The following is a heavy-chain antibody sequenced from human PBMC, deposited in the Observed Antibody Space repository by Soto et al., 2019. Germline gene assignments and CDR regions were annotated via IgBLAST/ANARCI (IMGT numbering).Heavy chain of an antibody. V-gene: IGHV3-23*01. J-gene: IGHJ4*02. CDR2: ISGSGRST. D-gene: IGHD4-4*01. CDR3: AKSHPGVTYGPPFEY. CDR1: VFSFNNYA. Sequence: VGSLRLSCASSVFSFNNYAMSCVRHSPGKGLEWVSTISGSGRSTYYADSVKGRFTISRDNSKNTLNLQMNSLRAEDTAVFYCAKSHPGVTYGPPFEYWGQRTLVNVSS.